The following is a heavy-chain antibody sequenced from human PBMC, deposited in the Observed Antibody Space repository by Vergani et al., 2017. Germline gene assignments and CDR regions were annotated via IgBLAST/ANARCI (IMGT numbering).Heavy chain of an antibody. V-gene: IGHV4-59*01. CDR1: GGSISSYY. CDR2: IYYSGST. D-gene: IGHD2-2*01. J-gene: IGHJ4*02. CDR3: ARTREYQLLAFFDY. Sequence: QVRLQESGPGLVKHSETLSLTCTVSGGSISSYYWSWIRQPPGKGLEWIGYIYYSGSTNYNPSLKSRVTISVDTSKNQFSLKLSSVTAADTAVYYCARTREYQLLAFFDYWGQGTLVTVSS.